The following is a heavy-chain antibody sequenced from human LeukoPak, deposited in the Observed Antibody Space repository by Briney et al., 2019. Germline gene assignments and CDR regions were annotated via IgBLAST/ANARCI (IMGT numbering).Heavy chain of an antibody. CDR2: MYYSGST. Sequence: SETLSLTCTVSGDSISSYYWSWIRQPPGKGLEWIGYMYYSGSTNYSPSLEGRVTMSVDTSKNQFSLKVNSVTAADTAVYYCARVTRMIRGTHYIDYWGQGILVTVSS. V-gene: IGHV4-59*01. CDR1: GDSISSYY. J-gene: IGHJ4*02. D-gene: IGHD3-10*01. CDR3: ARVTRMIRGTHYIDY.